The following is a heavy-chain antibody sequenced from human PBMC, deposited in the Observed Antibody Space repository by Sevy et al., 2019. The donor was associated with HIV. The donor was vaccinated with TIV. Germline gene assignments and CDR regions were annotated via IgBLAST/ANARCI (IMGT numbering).Heavy chain of an antibody. D-gene: IGHD6-6*01. CDR2: INHSGST. CDR3: ARSGGAARPGAFDY. V-gene: IGHV4-34*01. J-gene: IGHJ4*02. Sequence: SETLSLTCAFYGGSFSGYYWSWIRQPPGKGLEWIGEINHSGSTNYNPSLKSRVTISVDTSKNQFSLKLSSVTAADTAVYYCARSGGAARPGAFDYWGQGTLVTVSS. CDR1: GGSFSGYY.